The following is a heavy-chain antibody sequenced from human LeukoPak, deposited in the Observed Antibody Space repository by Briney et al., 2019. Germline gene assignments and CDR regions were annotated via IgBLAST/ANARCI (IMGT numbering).Heavy chain of an antibody. J-gene: IGHJ6*03. D-gene: IGHD1-7*01. CDR1: GASISSSSYY. Sequence: SETLSLTCTVSGASISSSSYYWGWIRQPPGKGLEWIGSIFYSGSTYYKPSLKSRVTISVDTSKNQFSLKLSSVTAADTAVYYCARETIRYYYMDVWGKGTMVTVSS. V-gene: IGHV4-39*07. CDR3: ARETIRYYYMDV. CDR2: IFYSGST.